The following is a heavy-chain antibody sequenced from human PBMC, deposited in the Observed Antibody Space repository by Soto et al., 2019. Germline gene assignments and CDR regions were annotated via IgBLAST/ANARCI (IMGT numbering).Heavy chain of an antibody. Sequence: SDTLSLTYTFEGGSFGCHYVSWIRQNQGKGLEWIGEINHSGSTNYNPSLKSRVTISVDTSKNQFSLKLSSVTAADTAVYYCARGWIRSGWYIPYYSSGTAVRGNGTTVTVFS. CDR1: GGSFGCHY. CDR2: INHSGST. V-gene: IGHV4-34*01. CDR3: ARGWIRSGWYIPYYSSGTAV. J-gene: IGHJ6*04. D-gene: IGHD6-19*01.